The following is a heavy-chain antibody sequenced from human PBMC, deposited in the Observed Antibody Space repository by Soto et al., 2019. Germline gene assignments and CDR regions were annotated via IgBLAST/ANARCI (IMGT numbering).Heavy chain of an antibody. CDR2: INPSGGST. CDR1: GYIFTSYY. CDR3: ARDALAAPAH. V-gene: IGHV1-46*01. J-gene: IGHJ4*02. D-gene: IGHD6-13*01. Sequence: GASVKATCQASGYIFTSYYMYWVRQAPGKGLEWMGIINPSGGSTSYAQKFQGRVTMTRDTSTSTVYMELSSLRFEDMAVNYCARDALAAPAHWGKGTLVTASP.